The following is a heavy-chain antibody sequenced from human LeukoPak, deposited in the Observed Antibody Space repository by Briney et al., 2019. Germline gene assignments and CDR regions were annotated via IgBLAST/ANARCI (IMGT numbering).Heavy chain of an antibody. D-gene: IGHD2-15*01. CDR3: ARIYCGSSSCHYFDY. J-gene: IGHJ4*02. V-gene: IGHV4-4*02. CDR2: IHHSGST. Sequence: TSGTLSLTCAASGGSISSSNWWSWVRQPPGKGLEWIGEIHHSGSTNYNPSLKSRVTISVDKSKNQFSLKLSSVTAADTAVYYCARIYCGSSSCHYFDYWGQGTLVTVSS. CDR1: GGSISSSNW.